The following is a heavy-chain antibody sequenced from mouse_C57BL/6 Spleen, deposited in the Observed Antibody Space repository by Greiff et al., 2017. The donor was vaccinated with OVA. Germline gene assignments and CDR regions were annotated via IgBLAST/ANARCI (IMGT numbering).Heavy chain of an antibody. CDR1: GFTFSDYG. D-gene: IGHD2-4*01. CDR3: ARSPIYYDYLDY. CDR2: ISSGSSTI. J-gene: IGHJ2*01. V-gene: IGHV5-17*01. Sequence: EVQLVESGGGLVKPGGSLKLSCAASGFTFSDYGMHWVRQAPEKGLEWVAYISSGSSTIYYADTVKGRFTISRDNAKNTLFLQMTSLRSEDTAMYYCARSPIYYDYLDYWGQGTTLTVSS.